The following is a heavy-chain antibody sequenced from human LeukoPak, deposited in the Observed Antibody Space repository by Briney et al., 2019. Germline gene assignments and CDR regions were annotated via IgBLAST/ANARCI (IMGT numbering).Heavy chain of an antibody. V-gene: IGHV3-23*01. CDR2: ISGSGGST. D-gene: IGHD2-15*01. CDR3: AKAELVGAAGAVGY. CDR1: GFTFSSHW. Sequence: GGSLRLSCAASGFTFSSHWMHWVRQAPGKGLVWVSAISGSGGSTYYADSVKGRFSISRDNSKNTLYLQMNSLRAEDTAVYYCAKAELVGAAGAVGYWGQGTLVTVSS. J-gene: IGHJ4*02.